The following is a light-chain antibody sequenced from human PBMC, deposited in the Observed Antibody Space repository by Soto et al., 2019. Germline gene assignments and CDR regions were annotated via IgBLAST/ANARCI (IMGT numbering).Light chain of an antibody. Sequence: EVVMTQSLATLSVSPGERATLSCRASQCVGNRLAWYQQKPGQAPRLLIYDASTGATGLPARFSGSGSGTEVTLIISSLQSEDFALYYCQQYNNWPLTFGGGTKVEIK. J-gene: IGKJ4*01. CDR1: QCVGNR. CDR3: QQYNNWPLT. V-gene: IGKV3-15*01. CDR2: DAS.